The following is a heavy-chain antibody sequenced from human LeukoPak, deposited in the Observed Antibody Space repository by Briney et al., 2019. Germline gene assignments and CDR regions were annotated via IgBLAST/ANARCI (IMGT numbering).Heavy chain of an antibody. Sequence: SVKVSCKASGGTFSSYAISWVRQAPGQGLEWMGRIIPILGIANYAQKFQGRVTITADKSTSTAYMELSSLRSEDTAVYYCARKGYYYDSSGFDYWGQGTLVIVSS. CDR3: ARKGYYYDSSGFDY. V-gene: IGHV1-69*04. J-gene: IGHJ4*02. CDR1: GGTFSSYA. CDR2: IIPILGIA. D-gene: IGHD3-22*01.